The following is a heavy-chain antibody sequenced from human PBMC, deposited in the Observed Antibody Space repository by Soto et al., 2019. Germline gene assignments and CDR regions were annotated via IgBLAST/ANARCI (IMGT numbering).Heavy chain of an antibody. V-gene: IGHV4-30-4*01. CDR2: ISNSGTT. Sequence: SETLSLTCTVTGDSISTSDDFWSWLRQPPGKGLEWIGYISNSGTTYYSPSLKSRLVISVDTSKNQFSLKLTSVTVADTAVYYCARRDAFKTSFDYWGQGVLVTVSS. CDR1: GDSISTSDDF. D-gene: IGHD2-2*01. CDR3: ARRDAFKTSFDY. J-gene: IGHJ4*02.